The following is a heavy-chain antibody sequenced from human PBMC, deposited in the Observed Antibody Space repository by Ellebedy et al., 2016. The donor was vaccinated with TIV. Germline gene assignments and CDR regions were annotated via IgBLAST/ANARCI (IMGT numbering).Heavy chain of an antibody. J-gene: IGHJ6*02. V-gene: IGHV3-7*01. D-gene: IGHD4-17*01. CDR3: ARDPSFFSTVTDYYYYGMDV. Sequence: GESLKISXAASGFTFSSYWMSWVRQAPGKGLEWVANIKQDGSEKYYVDSVKGRFTISRDNAKNSLYLQMNSLRAEDTAVYYCARDPSFFSTVTDYYYYGMDVWGQGTTVTVSS. CDR1: GFTFSSYW. CDR2: IKQDGSEK.